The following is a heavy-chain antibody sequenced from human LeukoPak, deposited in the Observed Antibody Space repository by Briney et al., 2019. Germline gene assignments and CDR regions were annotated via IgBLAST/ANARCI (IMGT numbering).Heavy chain of an antibody. CDR2: IIPIFGTA. D-gene: IGHD6-19*01. CDR3: ATRVAGTHYFDY. Sequence: SVKVSCKASGGTFSSYAISWVRQAPGRGLEWMGGIIPIFGTANYAQKFQGRVTITTDESTSTAYMELSSLRSEDTAVYYCATRVAGTHYFDYWGQGTLVTVSS. CDR1: GGTFSSYA. J-gene: IGHJ4*02. V-gene: IGHV1-69*05.